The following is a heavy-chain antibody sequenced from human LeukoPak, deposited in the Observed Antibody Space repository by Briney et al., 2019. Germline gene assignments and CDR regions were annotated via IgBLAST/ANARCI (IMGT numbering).Heavy chain of an antibody. D-gene: IGHD3-10*01. V-gene: IGHV3-23*01. CDR1: GFTFSSYA. J-gene: IGHJ4*02. CDR3: ARVSSYGSGSYGDY. CDR2: ISGSGGST. Sequence: PGGSLRLSCAASGFTFSSYAMSWVRQAPGKGLEWVSAISGSGGSTYYADSVKGRFTISRDNSKNTLYLQMNSLRAEDTAVYYCARVSSYGSGSYGDYWGQGTLVTVSS.